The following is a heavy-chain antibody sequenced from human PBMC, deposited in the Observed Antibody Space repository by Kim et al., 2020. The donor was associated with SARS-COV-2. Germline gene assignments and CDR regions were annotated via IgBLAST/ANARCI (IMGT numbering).Heavy chain of an antibody. J-gene: IGHJ4*02. V-gene: IGHV3-23*01. CDR3: AKGDYYDSSGYSSGVCDY. D-gene: IGHD3-22*01. CDR2: ISGSGGST. CDR1: GFTFSSYA. Sequence: GGSLRLSCAASGFTFSSYAMSWVRQAPGKGLEWVSAISGSGGSTYYADSVKGRFTISRDNSKNTLYLQMNSLRAEDTAVYYCAKGDYYDSSGYSSGVCDYWGQGTLVTVSS.